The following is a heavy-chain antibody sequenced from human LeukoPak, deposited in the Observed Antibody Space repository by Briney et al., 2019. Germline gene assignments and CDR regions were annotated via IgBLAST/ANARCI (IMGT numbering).Heavy chain of an antibody. J-gene: IGHJ4*02. CDR3: ARTILGVTDY. Sequence: SETLSLTCTVSGGSISSYYWSWIRQPPGKGLEWIGYIYYSGSTNYNPSLKSRVTISVDTSKNQFSLKLSSVTAADTAVYYCARTILGVTDYWGQGTLVTVSS. D-gene: IGHD2-8*02. CDR2: IYYSGST. V-gene: IGHV4-59*01. CDR1: GGSISSYY.